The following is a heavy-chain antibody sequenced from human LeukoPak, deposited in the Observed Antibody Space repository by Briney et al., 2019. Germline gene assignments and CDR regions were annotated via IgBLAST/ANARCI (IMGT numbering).Heavy chain of an antibody. CDR1: GFIFRNYW. CDR2: INEDGSEK. V-gene: IGHV3-7*01. Sequence: PGGSLRLSCAAAGFIFRNYWMGWVRQAPGKGLEWVANINEDGSEKYYVDSVKGRFTISRDNAKNSLYLQMNILRAEDTGVFYCLSGPGHCGQGTLVTVSS. CDR3: LSGPGH. J-gene: IGHJ4*02.